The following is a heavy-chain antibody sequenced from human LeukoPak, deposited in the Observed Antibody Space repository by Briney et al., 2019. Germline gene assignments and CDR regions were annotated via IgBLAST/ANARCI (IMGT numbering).Heavy chain of an antibody. D-gene: IGHD3-16*02. Sequence: GGSLRLSCVGSGFTFSTYGMTWVRQAPGKGLEWVSEISASGDVTKYADSVQGRFTISRDNSKNILYLHMNSLRAEDTALYYCAKEAAWANYRCYFDSWGQGTLVTVSS. CDR3: AKEAAWANYRCYFDS. CDR2: ISASGDVT. CDR1: GFTFSTYG. J-gene: IGHJ4*02. V-gene: IGHV3-23*01.